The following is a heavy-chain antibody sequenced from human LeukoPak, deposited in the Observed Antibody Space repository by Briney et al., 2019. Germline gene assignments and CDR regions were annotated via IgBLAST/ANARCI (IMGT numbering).Heavy chain of an antibody. D-gene: IGHD6-6*01. J-gene: IGHJ4*02. CDR3: ARGSSSFEEFVDY. V-gene: IGHV1-18*01. Sequence: ASVKVSCKASGYTFSNYGVTWVRQAPGQGLEWMGWISAYNGNTNYAQKLQGRVTMTTDTSTSTAYMELRSLRSDDTAVYYCARGSSSFEEFVDYWGQGTLVTVSS. CDR1: GYTFSNYG. CDR2: ISAYNGNT.